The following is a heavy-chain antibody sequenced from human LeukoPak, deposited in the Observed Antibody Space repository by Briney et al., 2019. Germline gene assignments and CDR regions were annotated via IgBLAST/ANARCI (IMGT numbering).Heavy chain of an antibody. Sequence: GGSLRLSCAASGFTFSSYSMNWVRQAPGKGLEWVSSISSSSSHIYYADSVKGRLTISRDNAKNSLYLQMNSLRAEDTAVYYCARLYGAVTIFDYWGQGTLVTVSS. CDR2: ISSSSSHI. CDR3: ARLYGAVTIFDY. CDR1: GFTFSSYS. J-gene: IGHJ4*02. V-gene: IGHV3-21*06. D-gene: IGHD4-17*01.